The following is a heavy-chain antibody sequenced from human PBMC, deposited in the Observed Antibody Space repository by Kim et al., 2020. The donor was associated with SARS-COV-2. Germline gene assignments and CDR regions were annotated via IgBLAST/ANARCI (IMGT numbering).Heavy chain of an antibody. D-gene: IGHD1-7*01. CDR3: AREGRLAELI. CDR2: YI. V-gene: IGHV3-21*01. Sequence: YIYYADSLKVRFTISRDNAKNSLYLQMNSLRAEDTAVYYCAREGRLAELIWGQGTLVTVSS. J-gene: IGHJ4*02.